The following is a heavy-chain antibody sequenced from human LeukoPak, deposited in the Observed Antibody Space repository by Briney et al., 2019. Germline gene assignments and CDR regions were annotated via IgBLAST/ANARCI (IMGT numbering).Heavy chain of an antibody. CDR3: ARGLRKTYYYDSSGP. J-gene: IGHJ5*02. Sequence: ASVKVSCKASGYTFTSYDINWVRQATGQGLEWMGWMNPNSGNTGNAQKFQGRVTMTRNTSISTAYMELSSLRSEDTAVYYCARGLRKTYYYDSSGPWGQGTLVTVSS. V-gene: IGHV1-8*01. D-gene: IGHD3-22*01. CDR1: GYTFTSYD. CDR2: MNPNSGNT.